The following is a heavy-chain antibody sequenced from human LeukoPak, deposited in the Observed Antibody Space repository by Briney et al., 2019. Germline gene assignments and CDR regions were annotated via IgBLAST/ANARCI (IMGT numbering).Heavy chain of an antibody. J-gene: IGHJ4*02. V-gene: IGHV3-23*01. CDR1: GFTFSSYA. D-gene: IGHD6-13*01. CDR2: ISGSGGST. CDR3: AKDLSSSWAYYFDY. Sequence: GSLRLSCAASGFTFSSYAMSWVRQAPGKGLEWVSAISGSGGSTYYANSVKGRFTISRDNSKNTLYLQMNSLRAEDTAVYYCAKDLSSSWAYYFDYWGQGTLVTVSS.